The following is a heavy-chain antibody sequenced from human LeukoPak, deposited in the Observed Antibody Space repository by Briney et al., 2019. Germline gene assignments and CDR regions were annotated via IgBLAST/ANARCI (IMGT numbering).Heavy chain of an antibody. CDR2: IIPIFGTA. CDR1: GGTFSSFA. Sequence: SVKVSCKASGGTFSSFAISWVRQAPGQGLEWMGGIIPIFGTANYAQKFQGRVTITTDESTSTAYMELSSLRSEDTAVYYCARCEGYCSSTSCSRAYNWFDPWGQGTLVTVSS. J-gene: IGHJ5*02. CDR3: ARCEGYCSSTSCSRAYNWFDP. V-gene: IGHV1-69*05. D-gene: IGHD2-2*01.